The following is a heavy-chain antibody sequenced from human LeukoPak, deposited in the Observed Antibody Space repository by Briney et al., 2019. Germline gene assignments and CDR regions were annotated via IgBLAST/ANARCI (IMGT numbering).Heavy chain of an antibody. V-gene: IGHV3-33*01. Sequence: PGRSLRLSCAASGFTFSSYGMHWVRQAPGKGLEWVAVIWYDGSNKYYADSVKGRFTISRDNSKNTLYLQMNSLRAEDTARYYCARNEYETLDYWGQGTLVTVSS. J-gene: IGHJ4*02. D-gene: IGHD2/OR15-2a*01. CDR1: GFTFSSYG. CDR2: IWYDGSNK. CDR3: ARNEYETLDY.